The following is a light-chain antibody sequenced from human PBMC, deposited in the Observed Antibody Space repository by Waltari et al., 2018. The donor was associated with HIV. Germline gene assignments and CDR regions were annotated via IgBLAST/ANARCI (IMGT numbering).Light chain of an antibody. J-gene: IGKJ3*01. V-gene: IGKV4-1*01. Sequence: LAWYQQKAGQSPKLLFSWTSVRLPGVPDRFSGSGSGTNFTLTIASLQPEDVAAYYCQQSYSTPLTFGPGT. CDR2: WTS. CDR3: QQSYSTPLT.